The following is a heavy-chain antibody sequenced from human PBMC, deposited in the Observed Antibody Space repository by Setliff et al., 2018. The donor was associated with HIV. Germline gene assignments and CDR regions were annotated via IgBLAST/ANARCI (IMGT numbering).Heavy chain of an antibody. CDR2: LSGSGGST. CDR1: ELTFSNYA. CDR3: AQAQTSVSGSYYQYLQH. V-gene: IGHV3-23*01. Sequence: GGSLRLSCAASELTFSNYAMAWVRQAPGKGLEWVSSLSGSGGSTYYADSVKGRFTISRDNSKNTLYLRMNSLRAEDTAVYYCAQAQTSVSGSYYQYLQHWGQGTLVTVSS. J-gene: IGHJ1*01. D-gene: IGHD3-10*01.